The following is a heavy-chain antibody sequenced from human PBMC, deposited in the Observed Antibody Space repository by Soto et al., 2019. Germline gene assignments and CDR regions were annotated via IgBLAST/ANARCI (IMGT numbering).Heavy chain of an antibody. CDR2: IYYSGRT. V-gene: IGHV4-30-4*01. Sequence: PSDTLALTCTVSGGSNSSGDYYWRWIRQPPGKGLEWIGYIYYSGRTYYNPSLKSRVTISVDTSKNQFTLKLSSVTAADTAVYYCARAHCTNGVCSEIDYWGQATLVTVSS. CDR3: ARAHCTNGVCSEIDY. D-gene: IGHD2-8*01. CDR1: GGSNSSGDYY. J-gene: IGHJ4*02.